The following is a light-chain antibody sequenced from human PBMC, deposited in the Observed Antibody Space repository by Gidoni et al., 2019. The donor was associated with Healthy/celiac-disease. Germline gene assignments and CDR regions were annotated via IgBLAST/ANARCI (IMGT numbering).Light chain of an antibody. Sequence: QSALTPPASVPGSPGQSITISCTGTSSDVGGYNYVSWYQQHPGKAPKLMIYDVSNRPSGVSNRFSVSKSGDTASLTISELQAEGGADYCCSSYTSSSSLVFGGGTKLTVL. CDR2: DVS. CDR1: SSDVGGYNY. J-gene: IGLJ3*02. V-gene: IGLV2-14*01. CDR3: SSYTSSSSLV.